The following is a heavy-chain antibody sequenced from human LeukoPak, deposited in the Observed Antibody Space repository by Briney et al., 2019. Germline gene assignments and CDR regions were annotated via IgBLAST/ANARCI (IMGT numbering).Heavy chain of an antibody. J-gene: IGHJ3*01. CDR1: GFTFSENW. D-gene: IGHD6-13*01. CDR2: INRDGGLT. Sequence: PGGSLRLSCVASGFTFSENWMHWVRQAPGKGLPWVSNINRDGGLTNYADSVKGRFTISRDNARNTVYLQMSSLRVEDTAIYFCAREEHRLAEAGTSAFDLGGQGTLVTVSP. V-gene: IGHV3-74*01. CDR3: AREEHRLAEAGTSAFDL.